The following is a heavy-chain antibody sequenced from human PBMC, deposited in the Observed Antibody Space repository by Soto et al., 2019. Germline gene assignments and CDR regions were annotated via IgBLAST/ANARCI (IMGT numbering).Heavy chain of an antibody. J-gene: IGHJ6*04. V-gene: IGHV3-21*01. Sequence: PGGSLRLSCAASGFTFSSYSMNWVRQAPGKGLEWVSSISSSSSYIYYADSVKGRFTISRDNAKNSLYLQMNSLRAEDTAVYYCARDKVDCSSTSCPNGYDYYGMDVWGKGTTVTVSS. CDR2: ISSSSSYI. CDR1: GFTFSSYS. D-gene: IGHD2-2*01. CDR3: ARDKVDCSSTSCPNGYDYYGMDV.